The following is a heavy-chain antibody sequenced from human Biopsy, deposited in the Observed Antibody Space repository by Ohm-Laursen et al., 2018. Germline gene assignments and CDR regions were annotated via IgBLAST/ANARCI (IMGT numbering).Heavy chain of an antibody. CDR2: IIPIFGTA. Sequence: GSSVKVSCKASGYTFTNYGISWVRQAPGQGLEWMGGIIPIFGTANCAQKFQGRVTITADESTSTAYMELSSLRSDDTAVYYCARDALGGGSYRFFYWGQGSLVTVSS. CDR1: GYTFTNYG. J-gene: IGHJ4*02. CDR3: ARDALGGGSYRFFY. V-gene: IGHV1-69*01. D-gene: IGHD1-26*01.